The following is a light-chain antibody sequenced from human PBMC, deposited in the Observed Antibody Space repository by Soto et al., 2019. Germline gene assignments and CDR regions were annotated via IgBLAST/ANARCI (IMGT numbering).Light chain of an antibody. CDR1: QSISSW. V-gene: IGKV1-5*01. Sequence: DIQMTQSPSTLSASVGDRVTITCRASQSISSWVAWYQQKPGKGPKLLIYHASNLESGVPSRFSGSGSGTEFTLTISSLQPDDFATYYCQQYNSYSGKFGQGTKVDIK. J-gene: IGKJ1*01. CDR3: QQYNSYSGK. CDR2: HAS.